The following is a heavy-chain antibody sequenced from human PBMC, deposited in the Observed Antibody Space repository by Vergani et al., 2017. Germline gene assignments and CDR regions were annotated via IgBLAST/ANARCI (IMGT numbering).Heavy chain of an antibody. V-gene: IGHV4-31*03. CDR1: GAYVGSGGYY. D-gene: IGHD3-10*01. Sequence: QVQLQESGPGLVKASQTLSLTCSVSGAYVGSGGYYWSWVRQRPGMGLDWICYIYYSGTTYYNPSLESRLTISLDTSENHLSLKLTSLTAADTAVYYCVGDAWRSDLRGVYWFDTWGQGTLVSVSS. CDR3: VGDAWRSDLRGVYWFDT. J-gene: IGHJ5*02. CDR2: IYYSGTT.